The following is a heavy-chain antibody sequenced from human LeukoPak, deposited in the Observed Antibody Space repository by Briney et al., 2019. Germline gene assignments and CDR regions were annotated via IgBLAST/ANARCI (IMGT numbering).Heavy chain of an antibody. D-gene: IGHD6-13*01. Sequence: GGSLRLSCAASGFTFSGYAMNWVRQAPGKGLEWVSYISSSSSYTNYADSVKGRFTISRDNAKNSLYLQMNSLRAEDTAVYYCARDRVGSSWYYFDYWGQGTLVTVSS. CDR2: ISSSSSYT. CDR1: GFTFSGYA. J-gene: IGHJ4*02. CDR3: ARDRVGSSWYYFDY. V-gene: IGHV3-21*05.